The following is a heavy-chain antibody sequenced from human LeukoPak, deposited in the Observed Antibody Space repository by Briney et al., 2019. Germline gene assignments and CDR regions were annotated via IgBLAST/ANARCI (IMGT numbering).Heavy chain of an antibody. Sequence: GVSVKVSCRASGYTFTSYGIGWVRQAPGQGLEWMGWISAYNGNTNYAQKLQGRVTMTTDTSTSTAYMELRSLRSDDTAVYYCAINYYDSSGYYSFDYWGQGTLVTVSS. J-gene: IGHJ4*02. CDR1: GYTFTSYG. CDR2: ISAYNGNT. CDR3: AINYYDSSGYYSFDY. D-gene: IGHD3-22*01. V-gene: IGHV1-18*01.